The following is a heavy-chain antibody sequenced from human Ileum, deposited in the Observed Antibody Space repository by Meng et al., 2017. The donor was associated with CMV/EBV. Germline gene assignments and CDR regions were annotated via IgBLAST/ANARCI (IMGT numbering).Heavy chain of an antibody. V-gene: IGHV3-23*01. CDR2: ISGSGGNT. Sequence: FGAYAMSWVRQAPGKGLEWVSGISGSGGNTYYADSVQGRLTISRDNSKNTLHLQMTSLRAGDTALYYCAKVIKGDIIVVPASWNFDYWGQGTLVTVSS. D-gene: IGHD2-2*01. CDR1: FGAYA. CDR3: AKVIKGDIIVVPASWNFDY. J-gene: IGHJ4*02.